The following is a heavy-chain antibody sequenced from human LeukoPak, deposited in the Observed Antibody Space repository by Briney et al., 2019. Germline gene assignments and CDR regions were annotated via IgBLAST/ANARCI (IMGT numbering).Heavy chain of an antibody. J-gene: IGHJ4*02. CDR3: ARDTLD. V-gene: IGHV4-31*11. CDR2: IYYSGST. CDR1: GVSFSGYY. Sequence: PSETLSLTCAVYGVSFSGYYWSWIRQHPGKGLEWIGYIYYSGSTYYNPSLKSRVTISVDTSKNQFSLKLSSVTAADTAVYYCARDTLDWGQGTLVTVSS.